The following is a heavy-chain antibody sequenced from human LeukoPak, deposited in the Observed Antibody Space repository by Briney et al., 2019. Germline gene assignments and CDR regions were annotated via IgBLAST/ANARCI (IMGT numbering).Heavy chain of an antibody. CDR3: VRDCSTPCSIFSDY. Sequence: GASVKVSCKASGYTFIRFGFSWVRQAPGQGLEWVGWISGCNRSSNYAHNLQSRVTMTTDTSTSTAYMELRSLRSDDTAIYYCVRDCSTPCSIFSDYWGQGTLVTVSS. CDR2: ISGCNRSS. CDR1: GYTFIRFG. J-gene: IGHJ4*02. D-gene: IGHD2-2*01. V-gene: IGHV1-18*01.